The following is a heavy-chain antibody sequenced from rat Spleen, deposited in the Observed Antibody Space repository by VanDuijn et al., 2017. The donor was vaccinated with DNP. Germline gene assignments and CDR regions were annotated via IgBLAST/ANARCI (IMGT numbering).Heavy chain of an antibody. V-gene: IGHV5-7*01. Sequence: EVQLVESGGGLVQPGRPLKLSCEVSRITFSDHNMAWVRQAPKKSLEWVATISSDGRDTYYRDSVKGRFPISRDNAQSTLYLQMDSLRSEDTATYYCARHRTIMPYYYSMDAWGQGASVTVSS. J-gene: IGHJ4*01. D-gene: IGHD1-12*01. CDR3: ARHRTIMPYYYSMDA. CDR1: RITFSDHN. CDR2: ISSDGRDT.